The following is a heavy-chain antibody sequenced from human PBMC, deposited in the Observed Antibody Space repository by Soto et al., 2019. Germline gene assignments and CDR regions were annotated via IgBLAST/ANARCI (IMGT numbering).Heavy chain of an antibody. D-gene: IGHD3-3*01. V-gene: IGHV2-5*02. J-gene: IGHJ4*02. CDR1: GFSLTTSGVG. CDR3: AHRVLRTVFGLVTTTAIYFDF. Sequence: QITLNESGPTQVKPRQTLTLTCTFSGFSLTTSGVGVGWIRKSPGKAPEWIALIYWDDDKSYSPSLKSRLTITKDTSKNQVVLTMADLDPADTATYYCAHRVLRTVFGLVTTTAIYFDFWGQGTPVAVSS. CDR2: IYWDDDK.